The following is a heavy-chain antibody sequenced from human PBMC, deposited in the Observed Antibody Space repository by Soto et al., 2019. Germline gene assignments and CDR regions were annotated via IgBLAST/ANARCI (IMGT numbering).Heavy chain of an antibody. CDR1: GFPFSNNA. CDR2: VSANGQGI. D-gene: IGHD3-10*01. Sequence: SMRHSCPASGFPFSNNAISWVRQAPGKGLEWVSAVSANGQGIYYADSVRGRFTISRDNSKNTVFLHMDSLSAEDTAVYYCAKDRHYPRDYFHYWGQGTLVTVSS. J-gene: IGHJ4*02. V-gene: IGHV3-23*01. CDR3: AKDRHYPRDYFHY.